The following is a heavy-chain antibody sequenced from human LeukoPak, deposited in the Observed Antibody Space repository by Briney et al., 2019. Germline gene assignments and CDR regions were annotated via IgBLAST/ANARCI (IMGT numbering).Heavy chain of an antibody. CDR3: ARERIWFGEFAPFDY. CDR1: GSTFRSSW. CDR2: IKQVGSEK. D-gene: IGHD3-10*01. Sequence: PGGSRRLSCAASGSTFRSSWMSWVRQAPGKGREWVGNIKQVGSEKYYVDSVKGRFTISRDNAKNSLYLQMNSLRAEETAVYYCARERIWFGEFAPFDYWGQGTLVTVSS. J-gene: IGHJ4*02. V-gene: IGHV3-7*01.